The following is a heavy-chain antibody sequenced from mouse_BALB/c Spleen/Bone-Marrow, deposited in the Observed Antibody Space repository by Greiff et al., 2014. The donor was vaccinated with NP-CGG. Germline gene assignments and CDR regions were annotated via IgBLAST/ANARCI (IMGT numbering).Heavy chain of an antibody. Sequence: VQLQQSGPELVKPGASVKISCKASGYAFSSSWMNWVKQRPGQGLEWIGRIYPGDGDTNYNGNFKGKATLTADKSSSTAYMQLSSLPSVDSAVYFCANYYGSSQGAMDYWGQGTSVTVSS. CDR1: GYAFSSSW. V-gene: IGHV1-82*01. CDR3: ANYYGSSQGAMDY. CDR2: IYPGDGDT. D-gene: IGHD1-1*01. J-gene: IGHJ4*01.